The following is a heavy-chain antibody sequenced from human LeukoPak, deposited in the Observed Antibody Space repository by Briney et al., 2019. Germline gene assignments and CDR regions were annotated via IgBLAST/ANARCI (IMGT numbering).Heavy chain of an antibody. CDR2: ISSNSGNI. CDR1: GFTFDDYA. CDR3: AKANRGILTGETWFDP. J-gene: IGHJ5*02. Sequence: GRSLRLSYASSGFTFDDYAMHWVRQARAKGLVYVSGISSNSGNIGYADSVKGRFTISRDNAKNSLYLQMNSLRAEDTALYYCAKANRGILTGETWFDPWGQGTLVTVSS. V-gene: IGHV3-9*01. D-gene: IGHD3-9*01.